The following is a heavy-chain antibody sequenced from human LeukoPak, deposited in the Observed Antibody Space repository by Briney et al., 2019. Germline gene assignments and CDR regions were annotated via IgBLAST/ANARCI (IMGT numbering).Heavy chain of an antibody. D-gene: IGHD6-13*01. Sequence: PGRSLRLSCAASGFTFSSYGMHWVRQAPGKGLEWVAVIWYDGSNKYYADSVKGRFTISRDNSKNTLYLQMNSLGAEDTAVYYCARDVAIAAAGLFDYWGQGTLVTVSS. CDR3: ARDVAIAAAGLFDY. V-gene: IGHV3-33*01. CDR2: IWYDGSNK. J-gene: IGHJ4*02. CDR1: GFTFSSYG.